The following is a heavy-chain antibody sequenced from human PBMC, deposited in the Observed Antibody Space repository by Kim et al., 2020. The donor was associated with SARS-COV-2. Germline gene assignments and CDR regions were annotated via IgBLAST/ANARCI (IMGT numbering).Heavy chain of an antibody. V-gene: IGHV1-46*01. CDR3: ARDIAAAGTTAGDAFDI. J-gene: IGHJ3*02. CDR1: GYTFTSYY. D-gene: IGHD6-13*01. CDR2: INPSGGST. Sequence: ASVKVSCKASGYTFTSYYMHWVRQAPGQGLEWMGIINPSGGSTSYAQKFQGSVTMTRDTSTSTVYMELSSLRSEDTAVYYCARDIAAAGTTAGDAFDIWGQGTMVTVSS.